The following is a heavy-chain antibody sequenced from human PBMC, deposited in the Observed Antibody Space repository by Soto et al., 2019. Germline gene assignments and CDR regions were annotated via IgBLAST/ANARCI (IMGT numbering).Heavy chain of an antibody. D-gene: IGHD2-8*01. CDR3: ARDRYCTNGVCGRNWFDP. CDR1: GGTFSSYA. J-gene: IGHJ5*02. Sequence: GASVTVSCKASGGTFSSYAISWVRQAPGQGLEWMGGIIPIFGTANYAQKFQGRVTITADESTSTAYMELSSLRSEDTAVYYCARDRYCTNGVCGRNWFDPWGQGTLVTVSS. CDR2: IIPIFGTA. V-gene: IGHV1-69*13.